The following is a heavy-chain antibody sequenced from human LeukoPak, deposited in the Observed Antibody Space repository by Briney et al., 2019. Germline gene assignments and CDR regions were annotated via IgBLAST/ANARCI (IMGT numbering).Heavy chain of an antibody. D-gene: IGHD6-19*01. CDR2: IWYDGSNK. CDR3: AKGIGQMAGTFDY. CDR1: GFTFSSYG. V-gene: IGHV3-33*06. Sequence: GRSLRLSCAASGFTFSSYGMHWVRQAPGKGLEWVAVIWYDGSNKYYADSVKGRFTTSRDNSKNTLYLQMNSLRAEDTAVYYCAKGIGQMAGTFDYWGQGTLVTVSS. J-gene: IGHJ4*02.